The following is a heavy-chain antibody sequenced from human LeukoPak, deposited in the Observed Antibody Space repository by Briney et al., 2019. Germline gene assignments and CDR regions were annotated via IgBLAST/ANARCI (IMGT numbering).Heavy chain of an antibody. Sequence: PSETLSLTCTVSGGSISSYYWSWIRQPPGKGLEWIGYIYYSGSTNYNPSLKSRVTISVDTSKNQFSPKLSSVTAADTAVYYCARRDGYISAIDYWGQGTLVTVSS. J-gene: IGHJ4*02. V-gene: IGHV4-59*01. CDR1: GGSISSYY. CDR3: ARRDGYISAIDY. D-gene: IGHD5-24*01. CDR2: IYYSGST.